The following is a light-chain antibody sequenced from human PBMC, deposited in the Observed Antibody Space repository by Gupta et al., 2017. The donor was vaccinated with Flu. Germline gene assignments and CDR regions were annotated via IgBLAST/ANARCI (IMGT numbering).Light chain of an antibody. J-gene: IGLJ3*02. V-gene: IGLV1-47*01. Sequence: QSVLTQPPSASGTPGQRVTIPCSGSRSNIGSNYVYWYQQLPGTAPKLLIYRNNQRPSGVPDRFSGSKSGTSASLAISGLRSEDEADYYCAAWDDSLSGVFGGGTKLTVL. CDR2: RNN. CDR3: AAWDDSLSGV. CDR1: RSNIGSNY.